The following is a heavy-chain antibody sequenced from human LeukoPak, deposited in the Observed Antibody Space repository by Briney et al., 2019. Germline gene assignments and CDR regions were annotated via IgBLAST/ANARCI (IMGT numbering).Heavy chain of an antibody. J-gene: IGHJ6*03. CDR3: ARGGYGGNVIRDYMDV. V-gene: IGHV1-2*02. CDR2: INPNSGDT. D-gene: IGHD4-23*01. Sequence: GASVKVSCKASGYTFTGYYIHWVRQAPGQGLEWMEWINPNSGDTNYEQKFQGRVNMTRDTYISTAYMELSRLRSDDTAVYYCARGGYGGNVIRDYMDVWGKGTTVTVSS. CDR1: GYTFTGYY.